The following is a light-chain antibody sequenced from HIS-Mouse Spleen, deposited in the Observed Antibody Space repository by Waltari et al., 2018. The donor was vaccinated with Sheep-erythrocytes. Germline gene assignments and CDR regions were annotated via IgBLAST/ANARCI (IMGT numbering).Light chain of an antibody. V-gene: IGLV2-23*01. J-gene: IGLJ3*02. CDR1: SSDVGSYNL. CDR2: ECS. Sequence: QSALTQPASVSGSPGQSITISCTGTSSDVGSYNLVSWYQQHPGKAPKLMIYECSKRPSGVSNRFSCSKSGNTASLTISGLQAEDEADYYCCSYAGSSTPWVFGGGTKLTVL. CDR3: CSYAGSSTPWV.